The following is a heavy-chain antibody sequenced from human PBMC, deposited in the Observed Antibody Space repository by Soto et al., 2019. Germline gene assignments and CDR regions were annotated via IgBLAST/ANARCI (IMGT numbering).Heavy chain of an antibody. V-gene: IGHV3-7*01. J-gene: IGHJ4*02. CDR1: GFTFSGYW. CDR2: IHQNGTER. CDR3: LGSGSFSL. D-gene: IGHD3-10*01. Sequence: EVQLVESGGGLVHPGGSLRLSCVVSGFTFSGYWMHWVRQAPGKGLECVANIHQNGTERYYVDSVKGRFTISRDNAKNSLYLHMNSLRAEDTAVYYCLGSGSFSLWGQGTLATVSS.